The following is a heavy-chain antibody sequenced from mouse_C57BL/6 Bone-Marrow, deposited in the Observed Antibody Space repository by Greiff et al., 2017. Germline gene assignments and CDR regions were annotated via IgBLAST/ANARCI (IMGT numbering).Heavy chain of an antibody. CDR3: ERGGNLDTGGDTVFAQ. D-gene: IGHD3-3*01. V-gene: IGHV1-52*01. J-gene: IGHJ3*01. Sequence: QVQLQQPGAELVRPGSSVKLSCKASGYTFTSYWMHWVKQRPIQGLEWIGNIDPSDSETHYNQKFKDKATLTVDKSSSTAYMQLSSLTSEDSAVYYCERGGNLDTGGDTVFAQWGQGTLVTLCA. CDR2: IDPSDSET. CDR1: GYTFTSYW.